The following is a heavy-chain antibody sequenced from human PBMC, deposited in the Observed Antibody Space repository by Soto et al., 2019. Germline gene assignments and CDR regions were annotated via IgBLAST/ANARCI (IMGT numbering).Heavy chain of an antibody. CDR2: IIPMLGTA. CDR3: ASGIQLWLRRINNGYSG. CDR1: GGTFSTYA. V-gene: IGHV1-69*11. J-gene: IGHJ4*02. Sequence: QVQLVQSGAEVKKPESSVKVSCKAPGGTFSTYAISWVRQAPGQGLEWMGGIIPMLGTANYAQRFQDRVTITADESTNTVYTELSSLRSEDTAVYFCASGIQLWLRRINNGYSGWGQGTLVTVSS. D-gene: IGHD5-18*01.